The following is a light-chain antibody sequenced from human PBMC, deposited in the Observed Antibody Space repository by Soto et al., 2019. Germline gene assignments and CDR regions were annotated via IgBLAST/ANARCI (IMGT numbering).Light chain of an antibody. Sequence: DIQMTQSPSSLSASVGDRVTITCRASQSITTHLHWYQQKPGKAPNLLIYAASSLQSGVPSRFSGSGSGTDFTLTISSLQPEDFATYYCQQSYSNIRTFGQGTKLESK. J-gene: IGKJ2*01. CDR1: QSITTH. CDR3: QQSYSNIRT. CDR2: AAS. V-gene: IGKV1-39*01.